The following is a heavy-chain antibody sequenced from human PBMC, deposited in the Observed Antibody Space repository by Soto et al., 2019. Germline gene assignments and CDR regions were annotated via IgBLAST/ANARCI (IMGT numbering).Heavy chain of an antibody. CDR3: AKDRRGAYCSGGTCYSPDY. V-gene: IGHV3-23*01. Sequence: EVQLWESGGGLVQPGGSLRLSCAVSGFTFSSYVMTWVRQAPGKGLEWVSAISGTGGTYYADSVKGRFTISRDNSKNALYLQMNSLRDEDTAVYYCAKDRRGAYCSGGTCYSPDYWGQGTLLIVSS. CDR2: ISGTGGT. CDR1: GFTFSSYV. J-gene: IGHJ4*02. D-gene: IGHD2-15*01.